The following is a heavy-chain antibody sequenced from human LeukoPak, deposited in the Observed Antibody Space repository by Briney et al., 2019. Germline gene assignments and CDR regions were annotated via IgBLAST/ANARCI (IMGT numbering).Heavy chain of an antibody. J-gene: IGHJ4*02. Sequence: PGGFLRLSCAASGFTFSSYGMHWVRQAPGKGLEWVAFIRYDGSNKYYADSVKGRFTISRDNSKNTLYLQMNSLRAEDTAVYYCARVPTGYSASEPDYWGQGTLVTVSS. CDR2: IRYDGSNK. D-gene: IGHD5-12*01. CDR3: ARVPTGYSASEPDY. CDR1: GFTFSSYG. V-gene: IGHV3-30*02.